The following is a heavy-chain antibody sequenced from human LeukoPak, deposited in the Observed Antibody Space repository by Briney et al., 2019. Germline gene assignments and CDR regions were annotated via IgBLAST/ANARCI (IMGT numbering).Heavy chain of an antibody. CDR2: IYLYGTT. D-gene: IGHD1/OR15-1a*01. V-gene: IGHV4-4*02. Sequence: SETLSLTCSGSIGSISSSKWWSWVRQSPVKGLEWIGEIYLYGTTNYNPSFTSRVTMSVDRSRNQFSLKLTSATAADTAVYYCARQKWEQQGREYYFNGLDVWGPGTTVIVSS. CDR3: ARQKWEQQGREYYFNGLDV. CDR1: IGSISSSKW. J-gene: IGHJ6*02.